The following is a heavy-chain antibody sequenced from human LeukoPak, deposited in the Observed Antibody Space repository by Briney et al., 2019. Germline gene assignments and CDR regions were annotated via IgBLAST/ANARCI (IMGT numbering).Heavy chain of an antibody. CDR2: ISGSGGST. J-gene: IGHJ4*02. D-gene: IGHD6-6*01. Sequence: PGGSLRLSCAASGFTFSSYAMSWVRQAPGKGLEWVSVISGSGGSTYYADSVKGRFTISRENSKNTLYLQMNSLRAEDTAVYYCAKRVASSSAEMDYWGQGTLVTVSS. CDR3: AKRVASSSAEMDY. CDR1: GFTFSSYA. V-gene: IGHV3-23*01.